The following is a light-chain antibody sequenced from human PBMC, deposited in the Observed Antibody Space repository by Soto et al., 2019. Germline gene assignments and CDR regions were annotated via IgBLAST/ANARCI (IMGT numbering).Light chain of an antibody. Sequence: EIQLTQSPSSLSASVGDRVTITCRAGQSIANILTWYQQKPGKAPDLVIYAASTMHDGVPSRFSGSGSGTDFTLTISSLQPEDFATYHCQQSYSTPWTFGQGTKVDIK. CDR3: QQSYSTPWT. V-gene: IGKV1-39*01. CDR1: QSIANI. CDR2: AAS. J-gene: IGKJ1*01.